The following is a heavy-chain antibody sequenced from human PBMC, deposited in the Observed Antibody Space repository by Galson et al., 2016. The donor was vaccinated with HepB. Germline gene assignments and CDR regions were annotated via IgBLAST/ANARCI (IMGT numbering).Heavy chain of an antibody. V-gene: IGHV3-11*01. Sequence: SLRLSCAASGFTFSGYSMNWIRQAPGKGLEWVSYISSSGSDIYYADSVKGRFTISRDNAKNSLYLQMDSLRAGDTAVYYCARGDRHSSSWWGFDYWGQGTLVTVSS. CDR2: ISSSGSDI. CDR1: GFTFSGYS. J-gene: IGHJ4*02. CDR3: ARGDRHSSSWWGFDY. D-gene: IGHD6-13*01.